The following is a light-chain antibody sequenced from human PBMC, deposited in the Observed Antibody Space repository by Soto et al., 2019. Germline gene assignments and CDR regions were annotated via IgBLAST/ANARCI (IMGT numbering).Light chain of an antibody. V-gene: IGLV2-11*01. Sequence: QSALTQPRSVSGSPGKSFTISCTGTSSDVRVYNYGSRYQQYPGKAPKIMIYDVSKRPSGVPDRFSGSKSDNTASLTISGLQAEDEADYYCCSYAGSYTFVFGIGTKVTV. J-gene: IGLJ1*01. CDR2: DVS. CDR1: SSDVRVYNY. CDR3: CSYAGSYTFV.